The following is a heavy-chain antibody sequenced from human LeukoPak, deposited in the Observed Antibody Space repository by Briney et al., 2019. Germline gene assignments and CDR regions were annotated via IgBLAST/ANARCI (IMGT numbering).Heavy chain of an antibody. V-gene: IGHV1-46*01. CDR2: IHPSDGST. Sequence: ASVKVSCKASGYTFTGYYMHWVRQAPGQGLEWMGIIHPSDGSTGYAQKFQGRVTMTRDTSTSTVYMDLSSLRYEDTAVYYCARGPYGSGSSWFDPWGQGTLVTVSS. J-gene: IGHJ5*02. D-gene: IGHD3-10*01. CDR1: GYTFTGYY. CDR3: ARGPYGSGSSWFDP.